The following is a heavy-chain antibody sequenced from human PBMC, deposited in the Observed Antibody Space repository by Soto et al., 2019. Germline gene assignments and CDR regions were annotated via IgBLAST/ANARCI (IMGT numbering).Heavy chain of an antibody. Sequence: GSLRLSGSGSGFTVSSFGMHWVRQAPGKGLEHVSTLSSNGIGTYYADSVKGRFTFSRDTSKNTLYLHMSGLRTEDTAVYYCVKDMGQAAVGIRYPYGLDVWGRGTTVTVSS. V-gene: IGHV3-64D*06. CDR1: GFTVSSFG. J-gene: IGHJ6*02. CDR3: VKDMGQAAVGIRYPYGLDV. CDR2: LSSNGIGT. D-gene: IGHD6-13*01.